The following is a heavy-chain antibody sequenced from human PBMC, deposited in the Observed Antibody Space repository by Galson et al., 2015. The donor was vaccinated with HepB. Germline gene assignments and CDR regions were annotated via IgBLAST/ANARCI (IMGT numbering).Heavy chain of an antibody. D-gene: IGHD6-19*01. Sequence: SLRLSCAASGFTFSNYAMNWVRRAPGKGLEWVSTISGSTDNTFYADSVKGRFTISRDNSKNTLYLQMNSLRAEDTAVYYCARRGGSSGWGDFDYWGQGNLVTVSS. CDR2: ISGSTDNT. CDR3: ARRGGSSGWGDFDY. J-gene: IGHJ4*02. CDR1: GFTFSNYA. V-gene: IGHV3-23*01.